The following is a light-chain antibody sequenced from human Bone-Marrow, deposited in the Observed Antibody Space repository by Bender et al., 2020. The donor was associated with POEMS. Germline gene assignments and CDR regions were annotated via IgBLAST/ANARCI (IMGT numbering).Light chain of an antibody. Sequence: SYGLTQPPSVSVSPGHTANITCSGDQLGDQYASWYQLKPGQSPVLVIYEDNKRPSGIPERFSASSSGTTVTLTISGVQADDEADYYCQSADSSGSPVVFGGGTTLTVL. CDR1: QLGDQY. CDR2: EDN. V-gene: IGLV3-25*02. J-gene: IGLJ2*01. CDR3: QSADSSGSPVV.